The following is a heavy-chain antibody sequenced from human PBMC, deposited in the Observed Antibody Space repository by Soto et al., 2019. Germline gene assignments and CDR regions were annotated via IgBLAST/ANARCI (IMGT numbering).Heavy chain of an antibody. J-gene: IGHJ3*02. CDR1: GGSFSGYY. Sequence: SATLSLTCAVYGGSFSGYYWSWIRQPPRKGLEWIGEINHSGSTNYNPSLKSRVTISVDTSKNQFSLKLTSVTAADTAVYYCARLGYSSSWYRRGAFDIWGQGTMVTVSS. CDR3: ARLGYSSSWYRRGAFDI. CDR2: INHSGST. V-gene: IGHV4-34*01. D-gene: IGHD6-13*01.